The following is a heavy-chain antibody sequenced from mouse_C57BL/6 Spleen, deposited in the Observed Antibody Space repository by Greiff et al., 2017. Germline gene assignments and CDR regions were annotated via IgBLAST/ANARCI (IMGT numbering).Heavy chain of an antibody. J-gene: IGHJ4*01. V-gene: IGHV3-1*01. CDR2: ISYSGST. CDR3: ARAPYYYGSSYYYAMDY. D-gene: IGHD1-1*01. CDR1: GYSITSGYD. Sequence: DVKLQESGPGMVKPSQSLSLTCTVTGYSITSGYDWHWIRHFPGNKLEWMGYISYSGSTNYNPSLKSRISITHDTSKNHFFLKLNSVTTEDTATYYCARAPYYYGSSYYYAMDYWGQGTSVTVSS.